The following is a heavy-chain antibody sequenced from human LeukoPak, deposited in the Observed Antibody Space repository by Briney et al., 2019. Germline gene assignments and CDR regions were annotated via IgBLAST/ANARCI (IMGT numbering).Heavy chain of an antibody. D-gene: IGHD6-13*01. V-gene: IGHV1-69*04. Sequence: SVKVSCKASGGTFSSYAISWVRQAPGQGLEWMGRIIPILGIANYAQKFQGRVTITADKSTSTAYMELSSLRSEDTAVYYCARGAAAGIFFHYYGMDVWGQGTTVSVSS. CDR3: ARGAAAGIFFHYYGMDV. J-gene: IGHJ6*02. CDR2: IIPILGIA. CDR1: GGTFSSYA.